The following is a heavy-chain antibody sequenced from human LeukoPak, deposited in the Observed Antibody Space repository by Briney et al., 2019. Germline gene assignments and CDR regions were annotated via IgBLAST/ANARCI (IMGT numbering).Heavy chain of an antibody. V-gene: IGHV4-34*01. CDR1: GGSFSGYY. Sequence: SETLSLTCAVYGGSFSGYYWSWIRQPPGKGLEWIGEINHSGSTNYNPSLKSRVTISVDTSKNQFSLKLSSVTAADTAVYYCARIFPRYGGNSGRGYYFDYWGQGTLVTVSA. J-gene: IGHJ4*02. CDR2: INHSGST. D-gene: IGHD4-23*01. CDR3: ARIFPRYGGNSGRGYYFDY.